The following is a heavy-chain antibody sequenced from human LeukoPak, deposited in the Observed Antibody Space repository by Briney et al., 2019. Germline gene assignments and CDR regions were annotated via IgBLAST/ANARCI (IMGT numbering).Heavy chain of an antibody. Sequence: GGSLRLSCAASGFTFSSYAMSWVRQAPGKGLEWVSAISGSGGSTYYADSVKGRFTISRDNSKNTLYLQMNSLRAEDTAVYYCAKDLGDIYYYDSSGYQFDYWGQGTLVTVSS. J-gene: IGHJ4*02. D-gene: IGHD3-22*01. CDR3: AKDLGDIYYYDSSGYQFDY. CDR1: GFTFSSYA. CDR2: ISGSGGST. V-gene: IGHV3-23*01.